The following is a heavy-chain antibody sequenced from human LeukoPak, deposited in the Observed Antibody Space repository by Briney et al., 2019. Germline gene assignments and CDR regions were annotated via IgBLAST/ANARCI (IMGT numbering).Heavy chain of an antibody. Sequence: PGGSLRLSCAAPGFTFSNAWMSWVRQAPGKGLEWVGHIKSKTDGGTIDYAAPVKGRFIISRDDSKNTLYLQMNSLKSEDTAVYYCTTGGATTCYFWGQGTLITVSS. CDR3: TTGGATTCYF. CDR1: GFTFSNAW. D-gene: IGHD1-1*01. V-gene: IGHV3-15*01. CDR2: IKSKTDGGTI. J-gene: IGHJ4*02.